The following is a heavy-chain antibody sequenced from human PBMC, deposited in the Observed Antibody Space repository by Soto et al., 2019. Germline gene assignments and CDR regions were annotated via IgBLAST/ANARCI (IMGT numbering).Heavy chain of an antibody. CDR3: VKDRVGWFGEFVPPLGFDY. J-gene: IGHJ4*02. V-gene: IGHV3-64D*08. Sequence: GGSLRLSCSASGFTFSSYAMHWVRQAPGKGLEYVSAISSNGGSTYYADSVKGRFTISRDNSKNTLYLQMSSLRAEDTAVYYCVKDRVGWFGEFVPPLGFDYWGQGTLVTVSS. CDR2: ISSNGGST. D-gene: IGHD3-10*01. CDR1: GFTFSSYA.